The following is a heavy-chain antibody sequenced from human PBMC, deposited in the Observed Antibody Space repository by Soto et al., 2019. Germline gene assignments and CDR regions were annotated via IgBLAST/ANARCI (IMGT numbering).Heavy chain of an antibody. CDR2: IYYSGST. CDR3: ARGDYGGSGGWFDP. J-gene: IGHJ5*02. Sequence: SETLSLTCTVSGGSISSYYWSWIRQPPGKGLEWIGYIYYSGSTNYNPSLKSRVTISVDTSKNQFSLKLSSVTAADTAVYYCARGDYGGSGGWFDPWGQGTLVTVSS. V-gene: IGHV4-59*08. D-gene: IGHD4-17*01. CDR1: GGSISSYY.